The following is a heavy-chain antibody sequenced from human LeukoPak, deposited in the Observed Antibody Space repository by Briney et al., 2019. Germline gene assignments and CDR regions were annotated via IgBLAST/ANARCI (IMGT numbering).Heavy chain of an antibody. CDR3: ARPIAGSGGSTDY. Sequence: GGSLRLSCAASGFTFSTYNMNWVRQAPGKGLEWVSSISGSSSYIYYADSVKGRFSISRDNAKNSLYLQMNSLRAEDTAVYYCARPIAGSGGSTDYWGQGTLVTVSS. CDR2: ISGSSSYI. J-gene: IGHJ4*02. CDR1: GFTFSTYN. D-gene: IGHD2-15*01. V-gene: IGHV3-21*01.